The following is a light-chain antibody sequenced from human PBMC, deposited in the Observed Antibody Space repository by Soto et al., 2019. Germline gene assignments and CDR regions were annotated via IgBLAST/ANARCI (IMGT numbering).Light chain of an antibody. Sequence: QSVLTQPRSVSGSPGQSVTISCYGTSSDVVGYNFVSWYQHPPGKAPKLMLYDVTNRPSGVPDRFSGSKSDNTASLTISGLQAEDEADYYCCSYAGSDTYVFETGTKVTVL. CDR3: CSYAGSDTYV. V-gene: IGLV2-11*01. J-gene: IGLJ1*01. CDR2: DVT. CDR1: SSDVVGYNF.